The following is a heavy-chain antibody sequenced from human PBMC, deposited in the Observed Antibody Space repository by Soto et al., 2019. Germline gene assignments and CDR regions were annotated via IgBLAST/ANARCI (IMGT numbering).Heavy chain of an antibody. CDR3: ARSIAVAGLDY. CDR1: GFRSSTYT. Sequence: PGRSLRLSCATSGFRSSTYTIHWVRHAPGKGLDWVAVISNDGSKRYYAQSVKGRFTISRDNSNNTVDLQMNSLRAEDTALYYCARSIAVAGLDYWGPGTLVTVSS. CDR2: ISNDGSKR. J-gene: IGHJ4*02. D-gene: IGHD6-19*01. V-gene: IGHV3-30-3*01.